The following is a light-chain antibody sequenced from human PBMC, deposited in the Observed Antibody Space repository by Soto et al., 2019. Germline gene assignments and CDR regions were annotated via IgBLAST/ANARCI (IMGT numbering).Light chain of an antibody. V-gene: IGLV2-8*01. J-gene: IGLJ3*02. CDR3: SSYAASNNFYFV. Sequence: QSALTQPPSASGSPGQSVTISCTGTSSDVGGYNDVSWYQQYPGRAPKLMIYEVTKRPSGVPDRCSGSKSGNTASLTVSGRQAEDEADYDCSSYAASNNFYFVFGGGTKLTVL. CDR1: SSDVGGYND. CDR2: EVT.